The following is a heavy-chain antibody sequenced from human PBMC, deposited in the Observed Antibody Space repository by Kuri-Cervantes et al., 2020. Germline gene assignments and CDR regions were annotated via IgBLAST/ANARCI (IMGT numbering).Heavy chain of an antibody. Sequence: SLKISCAASGFTFSSYAMSWVRQAPGKGLEWVSGISWNSGSIGYADSVKGRFTISRDNAKNSLYLQMNSLRAEDTALYYCAKDLGISGFGNNYFDYWGQGTLVTVSS. J-gene: IGHJ4*02. CDR3: AKDLGISGFGNNYFDY. D-gene: IGHD3-10*01. CDR2: ISWNSGSI. CDR1: GFTFSSYA. V-gene: IGHV3-9*01.